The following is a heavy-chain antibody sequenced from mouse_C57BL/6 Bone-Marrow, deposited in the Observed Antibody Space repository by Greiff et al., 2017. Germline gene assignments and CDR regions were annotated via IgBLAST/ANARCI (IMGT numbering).Heavy chain of an antibody. V-gene: IGHV5-17*01. CDR2: LSSGSSTI. J-gene: IGHJ3*01. Sequence: EVHLVESGGGLVKPGGSLKLSCAASGFTFSDYGMHWVRQAPEQGLEWVAYLSSGSSTIYYADTVKGRFTISRDNAKNTLFLQMTSLRSEDTAMYDCAITYCGNYPAWVAYWGQGTLVTVSA. CDR1: GFTFSDYG. D-gene: IGHD2-10*01. CDR3: AITYCGNYPAWVAY.